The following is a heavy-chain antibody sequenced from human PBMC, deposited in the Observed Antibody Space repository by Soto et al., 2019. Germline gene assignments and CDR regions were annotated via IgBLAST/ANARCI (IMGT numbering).Heavy chain of an antibody. CDR1: GFTFDDYA. CDR3: AKDKGGNGGWGFDY. Sequence: GGSLRLSCAASGFTFDDYAMHWVRQAPGKGLEWVSGISWNSGSIGYADSVKGRFTISRDNAKNSLYLQMNSLRAEDTALYYCAKDKGGNGGWGFDYWGRGTLVTVSS. CDR2: ISWNSGSI. D-gene: IGHD6-19*01. V-gene: IGHV3-9*01. J-gene: IGHJ4*02.